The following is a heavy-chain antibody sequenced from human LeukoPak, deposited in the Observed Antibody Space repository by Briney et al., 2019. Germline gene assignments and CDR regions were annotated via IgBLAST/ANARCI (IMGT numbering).Heavy chain of an antibody. CDR3: AKDRVRFSSRVDAFDI. Sequence: PGRSLRLSCAASGFTFSSYDMHWVRQAPGKGLEWVSAIVGSGSSTYYADSVKGRFTISRDNSKNTLYLQMNSLRAEDTAVYYCAKDRVRFSSRVDAFDIWGRGTMVTVSS. V-gene: IGHV3-23*01. D-gene: IGHD6-13*01. J-gene: IGHJ3*02. CDR2: IVGSGSST. CDR1: GFTFSSYD.